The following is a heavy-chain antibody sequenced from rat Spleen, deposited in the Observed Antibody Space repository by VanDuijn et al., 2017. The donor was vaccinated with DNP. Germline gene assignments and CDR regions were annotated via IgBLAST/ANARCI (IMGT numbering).Heavy chain of an antibody. Sequence: EVQLVETGGGLVQPGRSLKLSCVASGFTFSSYWMAWIRQVPGRGLEWVASITSSGGSTYYPDSVKGRCTISRDNAKNTLYLQMNSLRSEDTPTYYCARGSGERYWSFDFWGPGTMVTVSS. D-gene: IGHD4-3*01. CDR2: ITSSGGST. V-gene: IGHV5-58*01. CDR3: ARGSGERYWSFDF. J-gene: IGHJ1*01. CDR1: GFTFSSYW.